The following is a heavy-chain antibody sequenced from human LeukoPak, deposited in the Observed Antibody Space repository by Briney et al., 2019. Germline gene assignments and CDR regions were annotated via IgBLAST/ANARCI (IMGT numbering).Heavy chain of an antibody. V-gene: IGHV4-4*07. J-gene: IGHJ6*03. CDR1: GCSISSYS. Sequence: SETLSLTCTVSGCSISSYSWSWIRQPAGKGLEWIGRIYTSGSSTYNPSSKSRVPMPSTKSKNKFSLKLSSATAADTAVYYCARDLVAMAASYYYYYFMDVWGKATTVTVSS. CDR2: IYTSGSS. CDR3: ARDLVAMAASYYYYYFMDV. D-gene: IGHD5-18*01.